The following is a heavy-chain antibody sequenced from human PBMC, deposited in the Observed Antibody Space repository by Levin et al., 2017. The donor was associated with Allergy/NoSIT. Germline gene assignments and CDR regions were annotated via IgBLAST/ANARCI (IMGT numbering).Heavy chain of an antibody. D-gene: IGHD6-19*01. Sequence: PGGSLRLSCAASGFTFSSYAMSWVRQAPGKGLEWVSAISGSGGSTYYADSVKGRFTISRDNSKNTLYLQMNSLRAEDTAVYYCARVIAVADFYYYYGMDVWAKGPRSPSP. CDR2: ISGSGGST. V-gene: IGHV3-23*01. J-gene: IGHJ6*02. CDR3: ARVIAVADFYYYYGMDV. CDR1: GFTFSSYA.